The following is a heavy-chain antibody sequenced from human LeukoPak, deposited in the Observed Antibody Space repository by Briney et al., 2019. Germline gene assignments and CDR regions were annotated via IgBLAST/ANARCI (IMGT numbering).Heavy chain of an antibody. CDR2: IWYDGSTK. J-gene: IGHJ4*02. D-gene: IGHD6-13*01. Sequence: GGSLRLSCAASGFPFSSYGIHLVRQAPGKGLEWVAVIWYDGSTKYYADSVKGRFTISRDNSKNTLYLQMNSLRAEDTAVYFCARSQSSSLIDYWGLGTLVTVSS. CDR1: GFPFSSYG. V-gene: IGHV3-33*01. CDR3: ARSQSSSLIDY.